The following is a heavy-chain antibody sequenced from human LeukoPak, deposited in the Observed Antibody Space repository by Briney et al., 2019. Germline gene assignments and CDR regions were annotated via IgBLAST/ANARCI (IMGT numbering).Heavy chain of an antibody. Sequence: GGSLRLSCEASGFTINSYWMSWVRQAPVKGLEWVANIKQDGSEKYYVDSVKGRFTISRDNAKNSLYLQMNSLRAEDTAVYYCARRGYSSWSQLDYWGQGTLVTVSS. J-gene: IGHJ4*02. V-gene: IGHV3-7*01. CDR1: GFTINSYW. CDR2: IKQDGSEK. CDR3: ARRGYSSWSQLDY. D-gene: IGHD6-6*01.